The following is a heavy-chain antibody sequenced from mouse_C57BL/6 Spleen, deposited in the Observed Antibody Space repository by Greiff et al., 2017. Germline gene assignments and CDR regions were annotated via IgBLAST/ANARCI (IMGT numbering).Heavy chain of an antibody. CDR3: ARGVTTRGSMDY. D-gene: IGHD2-1*01. J-gene: IGHJ4*01. Sequence: EVQLQESGAELVKPGASVKLSCTASGFNITDYYMHWVKQRPEQGLEWIGRIDPDDGGTKYAPKFKGKATMTADKSSNTAYLQLSSLTSEDTAVYYCARGVTTRGSMDYWGQGTSVTVSS. V-gene: IGHV14-2*01. CDR2: IDPDDGGT. CDR1: GFNITDYY.